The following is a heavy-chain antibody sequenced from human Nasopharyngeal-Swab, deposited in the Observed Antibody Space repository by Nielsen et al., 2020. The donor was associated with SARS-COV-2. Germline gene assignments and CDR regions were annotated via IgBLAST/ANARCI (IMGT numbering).Heavy chain of an antibody. V-gene: IGHV3-30-3*01. Sequence: GESLKISCAASGFTLSSYAVHWVRQAPGKGLEWVAVISHDETNKDYADSVKGRFSVSRDNSKNTVYLQMSSLRSEDTAIYYCVRDSRKYCRNIDCYMGNWSDPWGQGTLVTVSS. CDR1: GFTLSSYA. J-gene: IGHJ5*02. D-gene: IGHD2-21*02. CDR3: VRDSRKYCRNIDCYMGNWSDP. CDR2: ISHDETNK.